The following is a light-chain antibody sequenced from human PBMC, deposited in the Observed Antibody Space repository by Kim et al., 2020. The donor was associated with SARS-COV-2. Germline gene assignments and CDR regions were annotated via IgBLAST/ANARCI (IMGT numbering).Light chain of an antibody. J-gene: IGKJ3*01. CDR1: QSISSH. V-gene: IGKV1-39*01. CDR2: AAS. CDR3: QQSYIIPFT. Sequence: DIQMTQSPSTLSASVGDRVTITCRTTQSISSHLNWYQQKPGRAPKLLISAASTLQGGVPSSFSGSGSETDFTLTISSLQPEDFATYFCQQSYIIPFTFGPGTKVDIK.